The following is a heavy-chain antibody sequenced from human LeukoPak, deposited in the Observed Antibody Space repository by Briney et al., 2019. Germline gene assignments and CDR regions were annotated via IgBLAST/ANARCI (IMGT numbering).Heavy chain of an antibody. CDR3: ARDIAARPWWYFDL. D-gene: IGHD6-6*01. J-gene: IGHJ2*01. Sequence: SETLSLTCTVSGGSISSYYWSWIRQPAGKGLEWIGRIYTSGSTNYNPSPKSRVTMSVDTSKNQFSLKLSSVTAADTAVYYCARDIAARPWWYFDLWGRGTLVTVSS. CDR1: GGSISSYY. CDR2: IYTSGST. V-gene: IGHV4-4*07.